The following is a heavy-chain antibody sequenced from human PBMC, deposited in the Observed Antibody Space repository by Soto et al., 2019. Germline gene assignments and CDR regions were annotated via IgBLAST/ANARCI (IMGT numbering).Heavy chain of an antibody. Sequence: GGSLRLSCAASGFTVSNNYMTWVRQAPGRGLDWVSIIFSAGSTYYADSVRGRFTISRDNSKNTLYLQMNSLRDDDTAIYYCAKRRLNTITSLSDWWGQGVQVTVSS. CDR2: IFSAGST. CDR3: AKRRLNTITSLSDW. J-gene: IGHJ1*01. CDR1: GFTVSNNY. D-gene: IGHD3-16*02. V-gene: IGHV3-66*04.